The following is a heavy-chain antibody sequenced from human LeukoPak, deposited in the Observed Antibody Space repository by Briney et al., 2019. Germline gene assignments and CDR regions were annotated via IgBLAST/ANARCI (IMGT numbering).Heavy chain of an antibody. CDR3: AKDRGGSSVFDS. Sequence: GGSLRLSCAASGFTFSSYGMHWVRQAPGKGLKWVAVISYDGSDQYYEDSVKGRFTISRDNSKNTLYLQMTSLRVEDTAMYYCAKDRGGSSVFDSWGQGTLVTVSS. J-gene: IGHJ4*02. CDR1: GFTFSSYG. D-gene: IGHD6-6*01. CDR2: ISYDGSDQ. V-gene: IGHV3-30*18.